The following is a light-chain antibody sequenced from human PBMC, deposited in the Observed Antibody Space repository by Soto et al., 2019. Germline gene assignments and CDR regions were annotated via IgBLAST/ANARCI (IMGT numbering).Light chain of an antibody. CDR1: QSISSY. Sequence: DTQMTQSPSSLSTSVGDRVTITCRASQSISSYLNWYLQKPGKAPKLLIYAASSLQSGVPSRFSGSGSGTDFTLTISSLQPEDFATYYCQQSYSTPQTFGQGTKVDIK. CDR2: AAS. J-gene: IGKJ1*01. V-gene: IGKV1-39*01. CDR3: QQSYSTPQT.